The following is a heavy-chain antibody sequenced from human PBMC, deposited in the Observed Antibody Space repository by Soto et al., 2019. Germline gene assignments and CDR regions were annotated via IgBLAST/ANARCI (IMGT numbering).Heavy chain of an antibody. V-gene: IGHV3-74*01. CDR2: INSDGSST. CDR3: AREAPPHGGGDRAFDI. J-gene: IGHJ3*02. D-gene: IGHD2-21*01. Sequence: QLGGSLRLSCAASGFTFSSYWMHWVRQAPGKGLVWVSRINSDGSSTSYADSVKGRVTISRDNAKNTLYLQMNRLRAEDTAVYYWAREAPPHGGGDRAFDIWGQGTMVTVSS. CDR1: GFTFSSYW.